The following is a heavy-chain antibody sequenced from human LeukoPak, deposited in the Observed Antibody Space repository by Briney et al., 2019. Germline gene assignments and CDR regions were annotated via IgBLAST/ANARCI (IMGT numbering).Heavy chain of an antibody. J-gene: IGHJ4*02. CDR1: GGSFSGYY. Sequence: PSETLSLTCAVYGGSFSGYYWSWIRQPPGKGLEWIGEINHSGSTNYNPSLKSRVTISVDTSKNQFSLKLGSVTAADTAVYYCASKSYFDYWGQGTLVTVSS. CDR3: ASKSYFDY. CDR2: INHSGST. V-gene: IGHV4-34*01.